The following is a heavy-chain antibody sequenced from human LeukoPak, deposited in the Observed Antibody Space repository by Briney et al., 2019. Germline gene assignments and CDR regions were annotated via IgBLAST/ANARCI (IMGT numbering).Heavy chain of an antibody. CDR1: GGSFSGYY. D-gene: IGHD3-22*01. J-gene: IGHJ5*02. CDR2: INHSGST. CDR3: AKGEPHYYYDSSGYYYP. V-gene: IGHV4-34*01. Sequence: PSETLSLTCAVYGGSFSGYYWSWIRQPPGKGLEWIGEINHSGSTNYNPSLKSRVTISVDTSKNQFSLKLSSVTAADTAVYYCAKGEPHYYYDSSGYYYPWGQGTLVTVSS.